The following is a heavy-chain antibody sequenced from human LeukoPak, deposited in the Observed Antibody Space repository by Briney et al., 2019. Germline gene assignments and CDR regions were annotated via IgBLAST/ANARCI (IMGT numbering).Heavy chain of an antibody. D-gene: IGHD4-17*01. CDR3: ARDESRGYGYFDY. V-gene: IGHV3-33*01. Sequence: GGSLRLSCAASGFTFSSYGMHWVRQAPGKGLEWVAVIWYDGGNKYYADSVKGRFTISRDNSKNTMYLQMNSLRAEDTAVYYCARDESRGYGYFDYWGQGTLVTVSS. J-gene: IGHJ4*02. CDR2: IWYDGGNK. CDR1: GFTFSSYG.